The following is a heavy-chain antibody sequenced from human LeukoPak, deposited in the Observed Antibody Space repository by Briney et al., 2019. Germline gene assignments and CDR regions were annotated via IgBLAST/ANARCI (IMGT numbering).Heavy chain of an antibody. CDR3: ARSRSSDYASSAADY. J-gene: IGHJ4*02. D-gene: IGHD4-17*01. CDR1: GYTFTSYD. Sequence: ASVKVSCKASGYTFTSYDINWVRQAPGQGLEWMGRISAYNGNTNYAQKFQGRVTMTTDTSTNTAYMELRSLRSDDTAVYYCARSRSSDYASSAADYWGQGTLVTVSS. V-gene: IGHV1-18*01. CDR2: ISAYNGNT.